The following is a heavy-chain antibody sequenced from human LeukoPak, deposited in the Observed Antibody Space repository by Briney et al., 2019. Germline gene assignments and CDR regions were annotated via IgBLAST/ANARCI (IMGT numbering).Heavy chain of an antibody. CDR2: IYSGGST. Sequence: GGSLRLSCAASGFTVSSNYMSWVRQAPGKGLEWVSVIYSGGSTDYAASVKGRFTISRDNSKNTLYLQMNSLRAEDTAVYYCARSRQDFYFDYWGQGALVTVSS. CDR1: GFTVSSNY. CDR3: ARSRQDFYFDY. V-gene: IGHV3-53*01. J-gene: IGHJ4*02.